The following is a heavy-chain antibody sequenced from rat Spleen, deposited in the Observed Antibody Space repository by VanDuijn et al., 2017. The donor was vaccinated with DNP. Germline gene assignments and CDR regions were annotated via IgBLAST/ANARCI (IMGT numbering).Heavy chain of an antibody. CDR1: GLTFSDYA. CDR2: IGTVGGST. V-gene: IGHV5-25*01. CDR3: ARHEATEGIDFDY. J-gene: IGHJ2*01. D-gene: IGHD1-11*01. Sequence: EVQLVESGGGLVQPGRSMKLSCAASGLTFSDYAMAWVRQTPTKGLEGVASIGTVGGSTYYGDSVKGRFTISRDNAKSTLYLQMDSLRSEDTATYYCARHEATEGIDFDYWGQGVMVTVSS.